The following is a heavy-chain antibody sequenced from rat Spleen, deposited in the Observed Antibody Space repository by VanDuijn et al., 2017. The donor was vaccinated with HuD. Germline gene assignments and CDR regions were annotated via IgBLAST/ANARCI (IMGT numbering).Heavy chain of an antibody. D-gene: IGHD4-3*01. CDR2: ISYDGLNT. CDR1: GFTFSDYY. V-gene: IGHV5-22*01. Sequence: EVQLVESDGGLVQPGRSLKLSCAASGFTFSDYYMAWVRQAPAKELEWVATISYDGLNTYYRDSVKGRFTISRDNAKSTLYLQMNSLRSEDTATYYCARYNSGHKVYYFDYWGQGVMVTVSS. J-gene: IGHJ2*01. CDR3: ARYNSGHKVYYFDY.